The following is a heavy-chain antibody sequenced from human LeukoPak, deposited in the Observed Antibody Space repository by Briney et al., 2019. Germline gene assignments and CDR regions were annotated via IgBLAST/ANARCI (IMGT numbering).Heavy chain of an antibody. CDR1: GYTFTSYG. D-gene: IGHD1-7*01. J-gene: IGHJ4*02. V-gene: IGHV1-18*01. CDR3: ARDLTSSWKYGEIDF. CDR2: ISAYSGNT. Sequence: ASVTVSCKASGYTFTSYGISWVRQPPGQGLEWMGWISAYSGNTDYAQSLQGRITMTTDTPTSTAYMELRSLRSDDTAVYYCARDLTSSWKYGEIDFWGQGTRVTVSS.